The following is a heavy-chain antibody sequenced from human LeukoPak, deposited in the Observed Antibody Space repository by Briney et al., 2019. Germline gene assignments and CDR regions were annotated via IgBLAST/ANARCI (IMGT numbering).Heavy chain of an antibody. CDR3: ARGRYYDFWSGYSDAFDI. Sequence: SETLSLTCAVYGGSFSGYYWSWIRQPPGKGLEWIGEINHSGSTNYNPSLKSRVTIPVDTSKNQFSLKLSSVTAADTAVYYCARGRYYDFWSGYSDAFDIWGQGTMVTVSS. V-gene: IGHV4-34*01. CDR2: INHSGST. D-gene: IGHD3-3*01. J-gene: IGHJ3*02. CDR1: GGSFSGYY.